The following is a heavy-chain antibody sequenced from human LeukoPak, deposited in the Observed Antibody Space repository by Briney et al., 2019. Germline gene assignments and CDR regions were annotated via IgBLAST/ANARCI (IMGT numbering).Heavy chain of an antibody. J-gene: IGHJ5*02. V-gene: IGHV1-2*02. D-gene: IGHD3-9*01. Sequence: SVKVTCKASGYTFTGCYMHWVRQAPGQGLEGMGWNNPNSGRTNYAQKFQCSVTMTRQTSISTAYIELSRLRSDHTAVYYCERDYNILTGHHNRLDLWRQGPLVSVST. CDR2: NNPNSGRT. CDR3: ERDYNILTGHHNRLDL. CDR1: GYTFTGCY.